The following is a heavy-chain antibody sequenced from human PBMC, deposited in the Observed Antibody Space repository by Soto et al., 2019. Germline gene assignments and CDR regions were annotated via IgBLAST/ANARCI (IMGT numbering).Heavy chain of an antibody. V-gene: IGHV5-10-1*01. CDR2: IDPSDSYT. Sequence: EVQLVQSGAEVKKPGESLRISCKGSGYSFTSYWISWVRQMPGKGLEWMGRIDPSDSYTNYSPSFKGHVTISADKSISPAYLQWSSLKASDTAMYYCASLQAAAGDNDLTFDYWGQGTLVTVSS. D-gene: IGHD6-13*01. CDR3: ASLQAAAGDNDLTFDY. J-gene: IGHJ4*02. CDR1: GYSFTSYW.